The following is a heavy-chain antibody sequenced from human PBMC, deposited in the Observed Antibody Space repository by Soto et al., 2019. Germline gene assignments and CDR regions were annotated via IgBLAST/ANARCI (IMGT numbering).Heavy chain of an antibody. J-gene: IGHJ4*02. Sequence: EVQLVESGGGLVKPGGSLRLSRAASGFTFSSYSMNWVRQAPGKGLEWVSSISSSSSYIYYADSVKGRFTISRDNAKNSLYLQMNSLRAEDTAVYYCACRKKAGRGYWGQGTLVTVSS. CDR3: ACRKKAGRGY. CDR2: ISSSSSYI. CDR1: GFTFSSYS. D-gene: IGHD6-13*01. V-gene: IGHV3-21*01.